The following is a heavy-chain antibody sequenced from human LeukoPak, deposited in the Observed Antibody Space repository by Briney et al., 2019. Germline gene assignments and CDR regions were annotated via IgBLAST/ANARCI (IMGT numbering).Heavy chain of an antibody. CDR2: IYYSGST. CDR1: GVSISSGGYY. J-gene: IGHJ4*02. V-gene: IGHV4-31*03. D-gene: IGHD4-17*01. Sequence: PSETLSLTCTVSGVSISSGGYYWSWIRQHPGKGLEWIGYIYYSGSTNYNPSLKSRVTISVDTSKNQFSLKLSSVTAADTAVYYCARGSPLYYGDYVYYFDYWGQGTLVTVSS. CDR3: ARGSPLYYGDYVYYFDY.